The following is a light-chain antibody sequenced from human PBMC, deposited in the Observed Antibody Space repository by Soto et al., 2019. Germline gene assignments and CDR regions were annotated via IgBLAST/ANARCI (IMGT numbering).Light chain of an antibody. Sequence: AIRMTQSPSSFSASTGDRVTITCRASQGISSYLAWYQQKPGKAPKLLIYAASTLQSGVPSRFSGSGSGTDFPLTLSRLQSEDFATYYCQQYYSYPHPFGQGTKVEIK. V-gene: IGKV1-8*01. CDR3: QQYYSYPHP. CDR2: AAS. J-gene: IGKJ1*01. CDR1: QGISSY.